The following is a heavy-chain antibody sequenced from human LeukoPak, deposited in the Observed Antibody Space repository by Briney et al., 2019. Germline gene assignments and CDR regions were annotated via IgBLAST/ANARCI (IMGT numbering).Heavy chain of an antibody. D-gene: IGHD3-3*01. CDR1: GGSVINTNW. J-gene: IGHJ4*02. CDR3: AREGGFYRPLDY. Sequence: SETLSLTCGVPGGSVINTNWWTWVRQPPGKGLEWIGEVHLDGRTNYNPSLEGRLTMSVDVSENQVSLKLTSVTAADTAVYYCAREGGFYRPLDYSGQGTLVTVSS. CDR2: VHLDGRT. V-gene: IGHV4-4*02.